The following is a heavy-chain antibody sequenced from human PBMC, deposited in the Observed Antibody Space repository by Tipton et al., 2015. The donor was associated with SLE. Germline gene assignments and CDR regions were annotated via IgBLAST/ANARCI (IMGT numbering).Heavy chain of an antibody. CDR2: IFHYGST. D-gene: IGHD2-21*01. J-gene: IGHJ6*02. CDR1: GGSISPYY. Sequence: LSCTVSGGSISPYYWNWIRQPPGKGLEWIGYIFHYGSTNYNPSLRSRVTTSVDMSKNQFSLKLRSVTAADTAVYYCARVMHWGDDCYPTPNYYSYNVMDVWGQGTTVIVSS. V-gene: IGHV4-59*01. CDR3: ARVMHWGDDCYPTPNYYSYNVMDV.